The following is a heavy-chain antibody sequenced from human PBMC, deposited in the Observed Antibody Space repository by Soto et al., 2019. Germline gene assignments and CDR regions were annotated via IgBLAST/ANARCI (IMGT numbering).Heavy chain of an antibody. CDR3: SSGYDYYGRGSNDYFDY. J-gene: IGHJ4*02. D-gene: IGHD5-12*01. Sequence: GGSLRLSCAASGFTFSDSGMTWVRQAPGKGLEWVSAISGSGGTTYYADSVKGRFTISRDNSKNTLYLQMNSLRAEDTAVYYCSSGYDYYGRGSNDYFDYWGQGTLVTVSS. CDR2: ISGSGGTT. V-gene: IGHV3-23*01. CDR1: GFTFSDSG.